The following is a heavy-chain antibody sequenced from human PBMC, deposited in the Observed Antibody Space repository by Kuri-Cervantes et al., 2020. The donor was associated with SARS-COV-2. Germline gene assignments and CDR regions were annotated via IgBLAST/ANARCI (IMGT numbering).Heavy chain of an antibody. CDR2: ISSGSYIT. CDR3: ARGRGITMIVVGLDI. Sequence: GGSLRLSCAAAGFTFSSYAMSWVREAPGKGLEWVAAISSGSYITHYADSVKGRFTISRDDSKNTLHLQMDSLRVEDTAVYYCARGRGITMIVVGLDIWGQGTMVTVSS. V-gene: IGHV3-23*01. CDR1: GFTFSSYA. D-gene: IGHD3-22*01. J-gene: IGHJ3*02.